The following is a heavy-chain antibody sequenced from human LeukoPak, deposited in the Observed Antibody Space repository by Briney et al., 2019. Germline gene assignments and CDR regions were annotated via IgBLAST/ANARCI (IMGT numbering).Heavy chain of an antibody. Sequence: ASVKVSCKASGYTFSNYGFSWVRQAPGQGLEWMGWISPYNGYTNYAQKFQGRVTMTRDTSISTAYMELSRLRSDDTAVYYCARGGVLEGLDYWGQGTLVTVSS. CDR3: ARGGVLEGLDY. D-gene: IGHD2-8*02. J-gene: IGHJ4*02. CDR2: ISPYNGYT. V-gene: IGHV1-18*01. CDR1: GYTFSNYG.